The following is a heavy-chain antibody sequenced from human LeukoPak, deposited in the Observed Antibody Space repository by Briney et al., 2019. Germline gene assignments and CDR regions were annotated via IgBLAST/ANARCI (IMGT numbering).Heavy chain of an antibody. D-gene: IGHD3-9*01. V-gene: IGHV3-30*02. CDR3: ASLLTYYDILTGNIIDY. CDR1: GFTLSSYG. CDR2: IRYDGSNK. Sequence: PGGSLRLSCAASGFTLSSYGMHWVRQAPGKGLEWVAFIRYDGSNKYYADSVKGRFTISRDNSKNTLYLQMNSLRAEDTAVYYCASLLTYYDILTGNIIDYWGQGTLVTVSS. J-gene: IGHJ4*02.